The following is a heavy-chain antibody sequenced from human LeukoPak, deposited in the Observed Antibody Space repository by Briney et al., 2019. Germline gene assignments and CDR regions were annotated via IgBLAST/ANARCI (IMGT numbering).Heavy chain of an antibody. CDR3: AKAQSTYGSGSYLGY. V-gene: IGHV3-23*01. D-gene: IGHD3-10*01. J-gene: IGHJ4*02. CDR1: GFTFSTFA. CDR2: IFPSGGEI. Sequence: GGSLRLSCAASGFTFSTFAMIWVRQPPGKGLEWVSSIFPSGGEIHYADSVRGRFTISRDNSKSTLSLQMNSLRAEDTALYYCAKAQSTYGSGSYLGYWGQGTLVTVSS.